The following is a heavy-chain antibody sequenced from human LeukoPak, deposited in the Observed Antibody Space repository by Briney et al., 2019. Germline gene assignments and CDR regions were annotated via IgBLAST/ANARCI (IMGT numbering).Heavy chain of an antibody. CDR1: GDSISSGAYS. Sequence: PSETLSLTCVVSGDSISSGAYSWSWIRQPPGKGLEWIGYIFHTGSTYYNPSLKSRVTMSADTSKNQLSLKLSSVTAADTAVYYCARPYYYDSRIDPWGQGILVAVSS. V-gene: IGHV4-30-2*05. CDR3: ARPYYYDSRIDP. D-gene: IGHD3-22*01. CDR2: IFHTGST. J-gene: IGHJ5*02.